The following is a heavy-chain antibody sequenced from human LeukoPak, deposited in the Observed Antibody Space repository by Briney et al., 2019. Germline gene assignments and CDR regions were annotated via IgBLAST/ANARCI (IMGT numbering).Heavy chain of an antibody. V-gene: IGHV3-23*01. CDR1: GFTFSSYA. D-gene: IGHD2-15*01. CDR3: AKDGDCSGGSCYSDY. Sequence: GASLRLSCAASGFTFSSYAMSWVRQAPGKGLEWVSAISGSGGSTYYADSVKGRFTISRDNSKNTLYLQMNSLRAEDTAVYYCAKDGDCSGGSCYSDYWGQGTLVTVSS. CDR2: ISGSGGST. J-gene: IGHJ4*02.